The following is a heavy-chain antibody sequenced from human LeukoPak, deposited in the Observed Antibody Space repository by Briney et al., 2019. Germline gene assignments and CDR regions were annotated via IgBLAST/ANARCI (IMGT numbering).Heavy chain of an antibody. CDR3: ARVKTYDSSGYYPFYYYYYMDV. J-gene: IGHJ6*03. CDR2: IYYSGST. D-gene: IGHD3-22*01. Sequence: SGTLSLTCTVSGGSISSYYWSWIRQPPGKGLEWIGYIYYSGSTNYNPSLKSRVTISVDTSKNQFSLKLSSVTAADTAVYYCARVKTYDSSGYYPFYYYYYMDVWGKGTTVTISS. V-gene: IGHV4-59*01. CDR1: GGSISSYY.